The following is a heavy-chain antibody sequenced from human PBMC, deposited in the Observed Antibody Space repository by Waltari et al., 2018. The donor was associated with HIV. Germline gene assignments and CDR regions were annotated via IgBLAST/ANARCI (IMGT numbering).Heavy chain of an antibody. Sequence: QDQLVGYGGGVVQPGRSLRLSCAASGFPFSRYAMHWVRQAPGKGLEWVAVISFDGSSAYYADSVKGRFTISKDNPKNTLYLQMKSLITEDTAVYFCARDSLYSDSSGYYFRPFDMWGQGTMVTVSS. J-gene: IGHJ3*02. D-gene: IGHD3-22*01. CDR2: ISFDGSSA. V-gene: IGHV3-30-3*01. CDR3: ARDSLYSDSSGYYFRPFDM. CDR1: GFPFSRYA.